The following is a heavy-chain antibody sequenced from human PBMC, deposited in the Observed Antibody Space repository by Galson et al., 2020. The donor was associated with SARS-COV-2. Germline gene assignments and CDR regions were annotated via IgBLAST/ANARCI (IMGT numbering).Heavy chain of an antibody. CDR3: ARAGLTTAVTGFDY. CDR2: TYHRSKRYD. CDR1: GDSVSSTSVS. V-gene: IGHV6-1*01. Sequence: SQTLSLTCAISGDSVSSTSVSWTWIRQPPSRGLEWLGRTYHRSKRYDDYAVSMNSRIIINADTSNNQFSLHLNSVTPEDTAVYFCARAGLTTAVTGFDYGGQGTLVTVSS. J-gene: IGHJ4*02. D-gene: IGHD6-25*01.